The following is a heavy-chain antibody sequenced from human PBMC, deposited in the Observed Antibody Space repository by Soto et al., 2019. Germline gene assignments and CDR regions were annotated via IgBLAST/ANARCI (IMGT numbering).Heavy chain of an antibody. CDR3: XXXXXXXRNY. V-gene: IGHV4-30-2*01. CDR1: GGSISSSGYS. J-gene: IGHJ4*02. CDR2: IYHSGST. Sequence: QLQLQESGSGLVKPSQTLSLTCAVSGGSISSSGYSWSWIRQPPGKGLEWIGYIYHSGSTYYNPXXXXXXXXXXXXXXXXXXXXXXXXXXXXXXXXXXXXXXXXXRNYWGQGALVTVSS.